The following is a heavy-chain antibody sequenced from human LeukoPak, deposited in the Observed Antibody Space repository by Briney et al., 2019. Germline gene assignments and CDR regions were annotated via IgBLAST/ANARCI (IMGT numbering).Heavy chain of an antibody. V-gene: IGHV3-48*03. CDR3: ARDGADYDFWSGYYKYRHFDY. CDR2: ISSSGSTI. J-gene: IGHJ4*02. CDR1: GFTFSSYE. D-gene: IGHD3-3*01. Sequence: TGGSLRLSCAASGFTFSSYEMNWVRQAPGKGLEWVSYISSSGSTIYYADSVKGRFTISRDNAKNSLYLQMNSLRAEDTAVYYCARDGADYDFWSGYYKYRHFDYWGQGTLVTVSS.